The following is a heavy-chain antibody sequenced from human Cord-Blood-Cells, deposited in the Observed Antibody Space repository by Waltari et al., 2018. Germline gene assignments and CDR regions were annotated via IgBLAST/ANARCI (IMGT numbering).Heavy chain of an antibody. D-gene: IGHD6-13*01. CDR1: GYTFTSYD. Sequence: QVQLVQSGAEVKKPGASVKVSCKASGYTFTSYDINWVRQATGQGLGWMGWMNPNSGNTGYAQKFQGSVTMTRNTSLSTAYMELSSLRSECSAVYYCARRVRIAAAGSGYFDRWGRGTLVTVSS. V-gene: IGHV1-8*01. CDR3: ARRVRIAAAGSGYFDR. CDR2: MNPNSGNT. J-gene: IGHJ2*01.